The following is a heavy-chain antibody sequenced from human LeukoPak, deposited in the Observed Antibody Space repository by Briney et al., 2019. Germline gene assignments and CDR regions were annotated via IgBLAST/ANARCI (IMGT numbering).Heavy chain of an antibody. D-gene: IGHD3-3*01. CDR2: ISGSGGST. V-gene: IGHV3-23*01. CDR3: ANTPVGFGVVITYYFDY. J-gene: IGHJ4*02. Sequence: GGSLRLSCAASGFTFSSYAMSWVRQAPGKGLEWASAISGSGGSTYYADSVRGRFTISRDNSKNTLYLQMNSLRAEDTAVYYRANTPVGFGVVITYYFDYWGRGTLVTVSS. CDR1: GFTFSSYA.